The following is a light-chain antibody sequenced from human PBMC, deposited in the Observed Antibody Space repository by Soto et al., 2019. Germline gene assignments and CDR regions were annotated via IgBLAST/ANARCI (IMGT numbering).Light chain of an antibody. CDR2: GAS. Sequence: EIVMTQSPATLSVSPGERATLSCRASQSISSNLAWYQQKPGQAPRLLIYGASTRATGIPARFSGSGSGTEFTLTISSLQSEDFAVYYCQQYGSSPPWTFGHGTKVEIK. CDR3: QQYGSSPPWT. CDR1: QSISSN. J-gene: IGKJ1*01. V-gene: IGKV3-15*01.